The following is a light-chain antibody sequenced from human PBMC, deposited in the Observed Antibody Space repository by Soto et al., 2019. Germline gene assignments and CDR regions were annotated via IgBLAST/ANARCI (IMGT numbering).Light chain of an antibody. V-gene: IGKV3-20*01. Sequence: EIVLTQSPGTLSLSPGERATLSCRASQSVSSDYLAWYRQEPAQSPRLLIYGASSRATGIPDRFSGSGSGTDFTLTISRLEPEDFAVYYCQQYGSAPRTFGQGTKVEIK. CDR2: GAS. CDR3: QQYGSAPRT. J-gene: IGKJ1*01. CDR1: QSVSSDY.